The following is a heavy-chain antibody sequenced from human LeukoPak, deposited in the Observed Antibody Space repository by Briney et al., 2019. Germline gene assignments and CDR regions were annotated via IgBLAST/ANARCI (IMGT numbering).Heavy chain of an antibody. CDR1: GGSISSSSYY. CDR2: IYYSGST. V-gene: IGHV4-39*07. CDR3: ARRETGDYGDYCSDY. D-gene: IGHD4-17*01. Sequence: SETLSLTCTVSGGSISSSSYYWGWIRQPPGKGLEWIGSIYYSGSTYYNPSLKSRVTISVDTSKNQFSLKLSSVTAADTAVYYCARRETGDYGDYCSDYWGQGTLVTVSS. J-gene: IGHJ4*02.